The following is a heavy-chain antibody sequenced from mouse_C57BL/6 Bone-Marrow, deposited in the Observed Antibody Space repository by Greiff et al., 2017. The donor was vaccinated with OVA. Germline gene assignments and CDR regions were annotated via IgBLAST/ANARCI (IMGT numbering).Heavy chain of an antibody. CDR3: ASLITTDWYFDV. D-gene: IGHD1-1*01. V-gene: IGHV1-50*01. Sequence: QVQLQQPGAELVKPGASVKLSCKASGYTFTSYWMQWVKQRPGQGLEWIGEIDPSDSYTNYNQTFKGKATLTVDTSSSTAYMQLSSLTSEDSAVYYCASLITTDWYFDVWGTGTTVTVSA. CDR1: GYTFTSYW. J-gene: IGHJ1*03. CDR2: IDPSDSYT.